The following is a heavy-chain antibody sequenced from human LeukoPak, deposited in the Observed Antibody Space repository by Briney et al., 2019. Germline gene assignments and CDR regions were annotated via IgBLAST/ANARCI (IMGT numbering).Heavy chain of an antibody. D-gene: IGHD3-10*01. Sequence: ASVKVSCKASGYTFTTYDLNWVRQATGQGLEWMGWMNPNSGYTGYAQKFQGRVTMTRNTSISTAYMEPNNLTSEDTAVYYCARRIRGAPTDHWGQGTLVTVSS. J-gene: IGHJ4*02. CDR3: ARRIRGAPTDH. CDR1: GYTFTTYD. CDR2: MNPNSGYT. V-gene: IGHV1-8*01.